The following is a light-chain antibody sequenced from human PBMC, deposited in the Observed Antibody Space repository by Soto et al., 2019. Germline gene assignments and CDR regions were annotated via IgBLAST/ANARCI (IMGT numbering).Light chain of an antibody. CDR3: QQYNKWTLT. Sequence: EIVMTQSPATLSASPGERATLSCRASQSVSSNLAWYQQKRGQAPRLLIYGTSTRATGIPARFSGSGSGTEFTLTISSLQSEDFAVYYCQQYNKWTLTFGGGTKVEIK. V-gene: IGKV3-15*01. CDR1: QSVSSN. J-gene: IGKJ4*01. CDR2: GTS.